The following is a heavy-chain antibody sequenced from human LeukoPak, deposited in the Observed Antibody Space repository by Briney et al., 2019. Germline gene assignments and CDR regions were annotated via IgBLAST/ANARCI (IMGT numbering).Heavy chain of an antibody. V-gene: IGHV1-46*01. D-gene: IGHD1-1*01. J-gene: IGHJ5*02. CDR2: INPSGGST. CDR3: ARAPTVNWFDP. Sequence: ASVKVSCKASGYTFTSYYMHWVRQAPGQGLEWMGIINPSGGSTSYAQKFQGRVTMTRDMSTSTVYMELSSLRSEDTAVYYCARAPTVNWFDPWGQGTLVTVSS. CDR1: GYTFTSYY.